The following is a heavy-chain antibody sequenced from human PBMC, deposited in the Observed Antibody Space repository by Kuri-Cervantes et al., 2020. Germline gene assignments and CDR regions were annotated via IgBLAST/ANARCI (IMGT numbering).Heavy chain of an antibody. Sequence: SLRLSCAASGLTFSFRNAWLSWVRQAPGKGLEWVSGISWNSGSIGYADSVKGRFTISRDNAKNSLYLQMNSLRAEDTALYYCAKDVKYSSSWSAADVWGQGTTVTVSS. V-gene: IGHV3-9*01. J-gene: IGHJ6*02. CDR2: ISWNSGSI. CDR3: AKDVKYSSSWSAADV. D-gene: IGHD6-13*01. CDR1: GLTFSFRNA.